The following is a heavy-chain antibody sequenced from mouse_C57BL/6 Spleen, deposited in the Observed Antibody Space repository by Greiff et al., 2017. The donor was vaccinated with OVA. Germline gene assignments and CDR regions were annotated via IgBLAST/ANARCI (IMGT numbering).Heavy chain of an antibody. CDR2: LWRGGST. CDR3: AKGGGFSAWFAF. D-gene: IGHD1-1*02. V-gene: IGHV2-5*01. J-gene: IGHJ3*01. CDR1: GFSLTSYG. Sequence: VQLQESGPGLVQPSQSLSITCTVSGFSLTSYGVHWVRQSPGKGLEWLGVLWRGGSTDYNAAFMSRLSITKDNSKSQVFFKMNSLQADDSAIYSCAKGGGFSAWFAFWGQGTLVTVSA.